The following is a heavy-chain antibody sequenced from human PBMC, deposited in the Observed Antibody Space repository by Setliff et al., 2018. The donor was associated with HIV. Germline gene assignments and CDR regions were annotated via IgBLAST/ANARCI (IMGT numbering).Heavy chain of an antibody. D-gene: IGHD6-13*01. CDR1: GFTFNNYA. CDR2: ISGSTGST. CDR3: AKGRAGYSFDY. Sequence: GGSLRLSCAASGFTFNNYAMSWVRQAPGKGLEWVSAISGSTGSTYYPDSVKGRFTISRDNSKNTLYLQMNSLRAEDTAVYYCAKGRAGYSFDYWGQGTLVTVSS. J-gene: IGHJ4*02. V-gene: IGHV3-23*01.